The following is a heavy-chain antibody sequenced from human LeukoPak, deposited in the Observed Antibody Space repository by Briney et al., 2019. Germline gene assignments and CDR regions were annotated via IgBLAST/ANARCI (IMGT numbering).Heavy chain of an antibody. J-gene: IGHJ4*02. CDR1: GGTFSSYA. CDR2: IIPIFGTA. D-gene: IGHD1-20*01. V-gene: IGHV1-69*05. Sequence: GASVKVSCKASGGTFSSYAISWVRQAPGQGLEWMGGIIPIFGTANYAQKFQGRVTITRNTSISTAYMELSSLRSEDTAVYYCARSITGTPEEFDYWGQGTLVTVSS. CDR3: ARSITGTPEEFDY.